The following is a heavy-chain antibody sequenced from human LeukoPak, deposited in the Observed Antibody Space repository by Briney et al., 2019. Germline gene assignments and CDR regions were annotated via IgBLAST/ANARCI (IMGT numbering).Heavy chain of an antibody. CDR1: GGSVSSYY. Sequence: SETLSLTCTVSGGSVSSYYWSWIRQPPGKGLEWIAYIYYSGSTNYNPSLKSRVTISVDTSKNQFSLKLSSVTAADTAVYYCARDSGITGTTEWGQGTLVTVSS. D-gene: IGHD1-7*01. CDR3: ARDSGITGTTE. V-gene: IGHV4-59*02. J-gene: IGHJ4*02. CDR2: IYYSGST.